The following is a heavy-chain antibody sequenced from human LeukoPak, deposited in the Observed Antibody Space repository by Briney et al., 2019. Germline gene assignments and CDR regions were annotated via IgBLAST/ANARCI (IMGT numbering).Heavy chain of an antibody. CDR2: ISDDGSRQ. J-gene: IGHJ4*02. D-gene: IGHD2-15*01. CDR1: GFTFSNYA. Sequence: GGSLRLSCAATGFTFSNYAIHWGRQAPGKGLEWVAFISDDGSRQHYADSVKGRFTISRDNFKNTLYLQMNSLRVEDTAVYYCAKGDNIVALVAAPEYWGQGTLVTVSS. V-gene: IGHV3-30-3*01. CDR3: AKGDNIVALVAAPEY.